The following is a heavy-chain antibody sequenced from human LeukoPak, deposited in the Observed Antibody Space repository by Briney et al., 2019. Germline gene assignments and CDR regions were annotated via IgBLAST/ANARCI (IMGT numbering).Heavy chain of an antibody. CDR2: ISAYNGNT. CDR3: ARDRAFRAAAGSLSYFDY. D-gene: IGHD6-13*01. V-gene: IGHV1-18*01. J-gene: IGHJ4*02. Sequence: ASVKVSCKASGYTFTSYGISWVRQAPGQGLEWMGWISAYNGNTNYAQKLQGRVTMTTDTSTSTAYMELRSLRSDDTAVYYCARDRAFRAAAGSLSYFDYWGQGTLVTVSS. CDR1: GYTFTSYG.